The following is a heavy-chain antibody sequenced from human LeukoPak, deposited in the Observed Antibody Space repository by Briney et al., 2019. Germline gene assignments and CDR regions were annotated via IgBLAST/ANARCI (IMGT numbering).Heavy chain of an antibody. CDR3: ARDRDYYDSSGYYVDVLGSGY. V-gene: IGHV3-21*01. D-gene: IGHD3-22*01. Sequence: GGSLRLSCAASGFTFSSYSMNWVRQALGKGLEWVSSISSSSSYIYYADSVKGRFTISRDNAKNSLYLQMNSLRAEDTAVYYCARDRDYYDSSGYYVDVLGSGYWGQGTLVTVSS. CDR1: GFTFSSYS. CDR2: ISSSSSYI. J-gene: IGHJ4*02.